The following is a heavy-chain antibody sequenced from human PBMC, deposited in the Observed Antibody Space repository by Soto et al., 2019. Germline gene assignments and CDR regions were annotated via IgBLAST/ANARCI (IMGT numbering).Heavy chain of an antibody. Sequence: QVQLVESGGGVVQSGRSLRLSCAASGFTFSSYGMHWVRQAPGKGLEWVAVIWYDGSNKYYADSVKGRFTISRDNSKNTLYLQMNSLRAEDTAVYYCARSFEGSSYYFDYWGQGTLVTVSS. CDR1: GFTFSSYG. CDR3: ARSFEGSSYYFDY. V-gene: IGHV3-33*01. D-gene: IGHD6-6*01. J-gene: IGHJ4*02. CDR2: IWYDGSNK.